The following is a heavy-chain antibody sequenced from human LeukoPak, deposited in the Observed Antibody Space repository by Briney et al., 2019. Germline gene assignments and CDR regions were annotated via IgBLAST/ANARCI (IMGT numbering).Heavy chain of an antibody. CDR2: IKQDGSEM. CDR1: GFTFSSYW. V-gene: IGHV3-7*01. J-gene: IGHJ4*02. D-gene: IGHD1-26*01. Sequence: PGGSLRLSWAASGFTFSSYWMSWVRQARGKGLEWVANIKQDGSEMYYVDSVKGRFTISRDNAKNSLYLQMNSLRAEDTAFYYCARDLPVVGSPGFHYWGQGTLVTVSS. CDR3: ARDLPVVGSPGFHY.